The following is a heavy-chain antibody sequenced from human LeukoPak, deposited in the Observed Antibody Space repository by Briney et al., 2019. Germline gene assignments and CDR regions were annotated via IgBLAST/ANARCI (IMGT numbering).Heavy chain of an antibody. Sequence: PGGSLRLSCAASGFTFSTYAMHWVRQAPGKGRKWVAVISYDGSNKYYADSVKGRFTISRDNSKNTLYLQMNSLRAEDTAVYYCARELGAKSVSNAFDIWGQGTMVTVSS. J-gene: IGHJ3*02. CDR3: ARELGAKSVSNAFDI. CDR1: GFTFSTYA. D-gene: IGHD3-16*01. V-gene: IGHV3-30-3*01. CDR2: ISYDGSNK.